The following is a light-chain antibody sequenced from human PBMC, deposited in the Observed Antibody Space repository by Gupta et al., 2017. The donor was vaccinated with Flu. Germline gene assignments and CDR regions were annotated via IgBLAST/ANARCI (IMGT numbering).Light chain of an antibody. J-gene: IGKJ3*01. CDR1: QSLVHRDGKTY. Sequence: ATPGPPASRSCKSSQSLVHRDGKTYLYWYQQKPGQPPQFLIYEVFNRFTGVPDRFSGSGSGTDFTLEISRVEAEDAGVYYCMHDLQLPFTFGPGTRVDIK. CDR3: MHDLQLPFT. CDR2: EVF. V-gene: IGKV2D-29*01.